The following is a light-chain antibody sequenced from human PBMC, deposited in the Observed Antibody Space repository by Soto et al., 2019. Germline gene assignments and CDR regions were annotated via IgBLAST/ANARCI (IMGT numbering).Light chain of an antibody. CDR2: EGS. CDR1: SSDVGSYNL. CDR3: CSYAGSKV. Sequence: QSVLTQPASVSGSPGQSITISCTGTSSDVGSYNLVSWYQQHQGKAPKLMIYEGSNRPSGVSNRLSGSKSGNTASLTISRHQAEDEAYYYCCSYAGSKVFGGGTKLTVL. J-gene: IGLJ2*01. V-gene: IGLV2-23*01.